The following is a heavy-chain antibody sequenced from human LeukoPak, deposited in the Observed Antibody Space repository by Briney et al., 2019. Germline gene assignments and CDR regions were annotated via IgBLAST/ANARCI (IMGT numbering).Heavy chain of an antibody. Sequence: KPGGSLRLSCAASGFAFSDYYMSWIRQAPGRGLEWVSYICSSSSCTNYADSVKGRFTISRDNAKNSLYLQMNSLRAEDTAVYYCARDRSGSHPLPYYFDYWGQGTLVTVSS. CDR2: ICSSSSCT. CDR1: GFAFSDYY. J-gene: IGHJ4*02. CDR3: ARDRSGSHPLPYYFDY. V-gene: IGHV3-11*05. D-gene: IGHD3-10*01.